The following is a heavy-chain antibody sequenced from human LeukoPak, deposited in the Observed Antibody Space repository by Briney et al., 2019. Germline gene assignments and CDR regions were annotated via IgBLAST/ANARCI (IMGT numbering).Heavy chain of an antibody. CDR1: GYTFTGYY. CDR3: ARAREYSSPFDY. D-gene: IGHD6-6*01. Sequence: GASVKVSCKASGYTFTGYYMRWVRQAPGQGLEWMGWINPNSGGTNYAQKFQGWVTMTRDTSISTAYMELSRLRSDDTAVYYCARAREYSSPFDYWGQGTLVTVSS. CDR2: INPNSGGT. V-gene: IGHV1-2*04. J-gene: IGHJ4*02.